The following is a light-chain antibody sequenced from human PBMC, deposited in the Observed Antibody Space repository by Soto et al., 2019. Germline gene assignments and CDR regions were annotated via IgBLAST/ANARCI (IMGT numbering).Light chain of an antibody. CDR1: QGISSY. V-gene: IGKV1-8*01. CDR3: QPYYSYPYT. J-gene: IGKJ2*01. Sequence: AIRMTQSPSSFSASTGDRVTITCRASQGISSYLAWYQQNPGKAPKLRIYAASTLQSGLPSRFSGRGSRTDSTLNISWLQSEDVATYYYQPYYSYPYTFGQGTKLEIK. CDR2: AAS.